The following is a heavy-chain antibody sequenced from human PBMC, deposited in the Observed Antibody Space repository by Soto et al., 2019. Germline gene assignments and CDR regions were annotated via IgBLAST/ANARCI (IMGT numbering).Heavy chain of an antibody. V-gene: IGHV3-48*01. Sequence: EVQLVESGGGLVQPGGSLRLSCAASGFTFSSYSMNWVRQAPGKGLEWVSFITSRSSIYYADSVKGRFTISRDNAKDSLYLQLNSLRADDTAVYYCARNWDVWGKGTTVTVS. CDR3: ARNWDV. CDR1: GFTFSSYS. CDR2: ITSRSSI. J-gene: IGHJ6*03.